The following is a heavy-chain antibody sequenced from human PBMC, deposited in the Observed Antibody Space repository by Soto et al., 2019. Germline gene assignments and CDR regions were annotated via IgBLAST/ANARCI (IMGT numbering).Heavy chain of an antibody. J-gene: IGHJ4*02. CDR2: INHIGST. CDR3: ARDKITGLFDY. D-gene: IGHD2-8*02. Sequence: QVQLQQWGAGLLKPSETLSLTCAVYGGSFSGYSWTGIRQPPGTGLEWIGEINHIGSTNHNPSLKSRVTISVDTSKNQFSLKLTSVTAADTAVYYCARDKITGLFDYWGQGTLVTVSS. V-gene: IGHV4-34*01. CDR1: GGSFSGYS.